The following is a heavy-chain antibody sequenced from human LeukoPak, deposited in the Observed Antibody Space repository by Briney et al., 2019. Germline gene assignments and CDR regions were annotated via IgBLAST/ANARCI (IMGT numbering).Heavy chain of an antibody. CDR2: ISESGDST. Sequence: GGSLRLSCAASGFTFSSYAMSWVRQAPGKGLEWVSAISESGDSTYYTDSVKGRFTISRDNSRDTLYLHMTSLSAEDTAVYYCAKRRQSGIGSLYYFDSWGQGTLVTVSS. D-gene: IGHD3-16*01. CDR3: AKRRQSGIGSLYYFDS. V-gene: IGHV3-23*01. J-gene: IGHJ4*02. CDR1: GFTFSSYA.